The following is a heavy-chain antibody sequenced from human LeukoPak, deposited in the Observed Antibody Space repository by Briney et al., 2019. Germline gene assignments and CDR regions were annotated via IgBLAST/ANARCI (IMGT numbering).Heavy chain of an antibody. CDR1: GYTFTSYG. Sequence: ASVKVPCKASGYTFTSYGISWVRRAPGQGLEWMGWISAYNGNTNYAQKLQGRVTMTTDTSTSTAYMELRSLRSDDTAVYYCARGPYCSSTSCYFFFYFVYWGQGTLVTVSS. V-gene: IGHV1-18*01. J-gene: IGHJ4*02. D-gene: IGHD2-2*01. CDR2: ISAYNGNT. CDR3: ARGPYCSSTSCYFFFYFVY.